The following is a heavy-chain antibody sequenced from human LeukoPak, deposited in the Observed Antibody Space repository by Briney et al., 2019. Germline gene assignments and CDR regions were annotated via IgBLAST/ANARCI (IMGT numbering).Heavy chain of an antibody. Sequence: SVKVSCKASGFTFTSSAMQWVRQARGQRLEWIGWIVVGSGNTNYAQKFQERVTITRDMSTSTAYMELSSLRSEDTAVYYCARTTYYYDSSGYFTFDYWGQGTLVTVSS. D-gene: IGHD3-22*01. CDR3: ARTTYYYDSSGYFTFDY. V-gene: IGHV1-58*02. CDR1: GFTFTSSA. CDR2: IVVGSGNT. J-gene: IGHJ4*02.